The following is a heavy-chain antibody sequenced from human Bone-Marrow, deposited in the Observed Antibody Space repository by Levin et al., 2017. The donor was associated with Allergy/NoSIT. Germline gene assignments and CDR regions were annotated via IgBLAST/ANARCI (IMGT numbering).Heavy chain of an antibody. CDR3: ARIGDDFGDYRTGYGMDV. CDR2: IRSTRNII. D-gene: IGHD4-17*01. J-gene: IGHJ6*02. CDR1: GFVFSSYS. Sequence: GESLKISCAASGFVFSSYSLNWVRQAPGKGLEWISYIRSTRNIIYYSESVKGRFTISRDNAKNSLYLQMNSLRAEDTGLYFCARIGDDFGDYRTGYGMDVWGQGTAVTVTS. V-gene: IGHV3-48*04.